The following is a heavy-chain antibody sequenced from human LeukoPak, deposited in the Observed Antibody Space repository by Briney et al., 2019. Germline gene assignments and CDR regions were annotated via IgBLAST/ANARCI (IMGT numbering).Heavy chain of an antibody. V-gene: IGHV1-8*01. CDR2: MNPNSGNT. J-gene: IGHJ4*02. Sequence: ASVKVSCKASGYTFTSYDINWVRQATGQGLEWMGWMNPNSGNTGYAQKFQGRVTMARNTSISTAYMELGSLRSEDTAVYYCARGGSRYGDYGDTDLFDYWGQGTLVTVSS. D-gene: IGHD4-17*01. CDR3: ARGGSRYGDYGDTDLFDY. CDR1: GYTFTSYD.